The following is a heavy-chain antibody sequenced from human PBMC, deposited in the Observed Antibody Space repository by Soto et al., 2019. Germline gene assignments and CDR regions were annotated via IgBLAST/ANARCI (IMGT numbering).Heavy chain of an antibody. CDR3: SIGGYAVGSGYSACLAHSCERNL. J-gene: IGHJ6*02. V-gene: IGHV4-4*02. CDR1: GALINSNNS. D-gene: IGHD3-22*01. Sequence: QVQLQESGPGLVKPSGTLSLTCTVSGALINSNNSWPWVRKSPAQGQELIGEICRRGTTNTNPSHPPRVTISVDSAKNHYSLFPTSVTAEAAADNSCSIGGYAVGSGYSACLAHSCERNLWGQSSAVT. CDR2: ICRRGTT.